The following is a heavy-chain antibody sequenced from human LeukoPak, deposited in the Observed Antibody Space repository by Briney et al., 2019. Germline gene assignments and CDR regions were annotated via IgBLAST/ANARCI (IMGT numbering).Heavy chain of an antibody. CDR3: ARPYYYDSSGYLGY. CDR1: GYTFTSDG. Sequence: GAVKVSCKASGYTFTSDGISWVRQGPGEGVERMGWISAYNGNTNYAQKLQGSVTMTPDTSTSTAYMELRSLRSDDTAVYYCARPYYYDSSGYLGYWGQGTLVTVSS. D-gene: IGHD3-22*01. J-gene: IGHJ4*02. CDR2: ISAYNGNT. V-gene: IGHV1-18*01.